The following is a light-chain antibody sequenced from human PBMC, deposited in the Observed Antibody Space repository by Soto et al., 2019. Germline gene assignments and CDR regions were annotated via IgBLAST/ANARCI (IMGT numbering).Light chain of an antibody. J-gene: IGKJ1*01. Sequence: EIVLTQSPGTLSLSPGERATLSCRASQSVSSNYLAWYQQKPGQAPRLLIYGASSRATGIPERFSGSGSGTDFTLTIRRLEPEDLEVYYCQQYGSSYPWTFGQGTKVEIK. CDR3: QQYGSSYPWT. V-gene: IGKV3-20*01. CDR1: QSVSSNY. CDR2: GAS.